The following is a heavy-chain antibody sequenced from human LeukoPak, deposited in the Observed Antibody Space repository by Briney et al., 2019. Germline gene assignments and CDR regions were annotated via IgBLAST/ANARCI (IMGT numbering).Heavy chain of an antibody. D-gene: IGHD2-8*02. CDR2: INGDGTWP. Sequence: GGSLRVSCVASGFTFSDHWMHWVRQGPGKGLVWVSRINGDGTWPSYADSVKGRFTISRDNAKNTLYLQMDSLGAEDTALYYCTRETGTGPHQPDAFDIWGQGTMVTVSS. J-gene: IGHJ3*02. V-gene: IGHV3-74*01. CDR1: GFTFSDHW. CDR3: TRETGTGPHQPDAFDI.